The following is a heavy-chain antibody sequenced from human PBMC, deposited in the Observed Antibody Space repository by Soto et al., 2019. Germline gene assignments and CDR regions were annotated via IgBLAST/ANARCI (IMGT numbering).Heavy chain of an antibody. D-gene: IGHD6-19*01. CDR2: IYYSGST. CDR1: GGSISSCGYY. V-gene: IGHV4-31*03. CDR3: ARAQSSGRMGIDP. J-gene: IGHJ5*02. Sequence: TLSLTCTVSGGSISSCGYYWSWIRQHPGKGLEWIGYIYYSGSTYYNPSLKSRVTISVDTSKNQFFLKLSSVTAADTAVYYCARAQSSGRMGIDPWGQGTLVTVSS.